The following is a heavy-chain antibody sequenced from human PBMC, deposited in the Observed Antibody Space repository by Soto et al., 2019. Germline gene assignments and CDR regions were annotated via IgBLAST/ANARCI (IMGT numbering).Heavy chain of an antibody. V-gene: IGHV3-23*01. CDR1: GFTFSSYS. Sequence: GGSLRLSGAASGFTFSSYSMSWVRQAPGKGMEWVSAISGSGVSTYYADSVKGRFTISRDNSKNTLYLQMNSLRAEDTAVYYCAKGGDSSSWPTGYWGQGTLVTVSS. J-gene: IGHJ4*02. CDR2: ISGSGVST. CDR3: AKGGDSSSWPTGY. D-gene: IGHD6-13*01.